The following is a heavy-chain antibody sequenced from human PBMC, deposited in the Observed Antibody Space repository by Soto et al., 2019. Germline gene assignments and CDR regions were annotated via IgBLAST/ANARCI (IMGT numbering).Heavy chain of an antibody. V-gene: IGHV4-39*01. CDR2: IYYSGST. CDR1: GVSISSSGYY. CDR3: ARLPVLRFLEWLLWAWFDP. D-gene: IGHD3-3*01. Sequence: SETLCLTCSVSGVSISSSGYYWGWLRQPPGKGREWIGSIYYSGSTYYNPSLKSRVTISVDTSKNQFSLKLSSVTAADTAVYYCARLPVLRFLEWLLWAWFDPWGQGTLVTVSS. J-gene: IGHJ5*02.